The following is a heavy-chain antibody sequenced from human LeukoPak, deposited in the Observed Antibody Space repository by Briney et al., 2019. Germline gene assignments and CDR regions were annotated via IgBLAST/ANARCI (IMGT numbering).Heavy chain of an antibody. CDR3: TTITGFDY. CDR2: IRSKAYGGTT. D-gene: IGHD5-12*01. Sequence: GRSLRLSCTASGFTSGDYAMSWVRQAPGKGLEWVGFIRSKAYGGTTEYAASVKGRFTISRDDSKSIAYLQMNSLKTEDTAVYYCTTITGFDYWGQGTLVTVSS. V-gene: IGHV3-49*04. J-gene: IGHJ4*02. CDR1: GFTSGDYA.